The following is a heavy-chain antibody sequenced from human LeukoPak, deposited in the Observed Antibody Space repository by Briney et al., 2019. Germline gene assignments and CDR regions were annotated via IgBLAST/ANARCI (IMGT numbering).Heavy chain of an antibody. D-gene: IGHD6-13*01. Sequence: ASVKVSCKASGGTFSYYAISWVRQAPGQGLEWIGWISTYSGNTNYAHNLQGRITVTTETSTSTAYMELRSLRSDDTAVYYCARVGAAPGHFDYWGQGTQLTVSS. V-gene: IGHV1-18*01. CDR3: ARVGAAPGHFDY. CDR1: GGTFSYYA. J-gene: IGHJ4*02. CDR2: ISTYSGNT.